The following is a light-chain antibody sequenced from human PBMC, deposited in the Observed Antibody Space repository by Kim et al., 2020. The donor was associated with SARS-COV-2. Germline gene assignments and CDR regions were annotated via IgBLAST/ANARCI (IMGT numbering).Light chain of an antibody. Sequence: EIVLTQSPATLSLSPGERATLSCRASQSVSSYLAWYQRKPGQAPRLLIYDASNRATDIPARFSGSGSGTDFTLTISSLETEDFAVYYCQQRSNWPLTFGGGTKVDIK. J-gene: IGKJ4*01. CDR2: DAS. CDR1: QSVSSY. V-gene: IGKV3-11*01. CDR3: QQRSNWPLT.